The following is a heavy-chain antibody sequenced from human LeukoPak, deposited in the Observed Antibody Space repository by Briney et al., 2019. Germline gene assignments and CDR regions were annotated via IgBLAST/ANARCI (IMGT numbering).Heavy chain of an antibody. CDR3: AKDTSYYYIDV. Sequence: RGSPRLSPAASGVTFSSDAMSWGRQAPREGLGWVSTISGSGVSTYYADSVKGRCTISRDNSKNTLSLQINSLRAEDTAVYYCAKDTSYYYIDVWGKGTTVTVSS. J-gene: IGHJ6*03. CDR1: GVTFSSDA. D-gene: IGHD3-16*01. V-gene: IGHV3-23*01. CDR2: ISGSGVST.